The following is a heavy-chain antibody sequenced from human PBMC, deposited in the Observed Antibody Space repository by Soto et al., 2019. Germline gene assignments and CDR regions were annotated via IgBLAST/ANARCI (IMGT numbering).Heavy chain of an antibody. CDR1: GFTFSSCA. J-gene: IGHJ4*02. V-gene: IGHV3-23*01. CDR2: ISHSGDNT. CDR3: ARELRQIGAHVATFDY. Sequence: EVQLLESGGGLVQPGGSLRLSCAASGFTFSSCAMSWVREAPGKELEWVSAISHSGDNTYYADSVKGRFTISRDNSKNTLYLQMNSLRAEVTAEYYCARELRQIGAHVATFDYWGQGTLVTVSS. D-gene: IGHD2-15*01.